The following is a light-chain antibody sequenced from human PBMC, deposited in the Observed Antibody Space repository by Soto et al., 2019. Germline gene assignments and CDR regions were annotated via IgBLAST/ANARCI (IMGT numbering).Light chain of an antibody. CDR3: QRRSNWPPIFT. V-gene: IGKV3-11*01. J-gene: IGKJ3*01. Sequence: EIVLTQSPATLSLSPGERATLFCRSSQSVSSYLAWYQQKPGQAPRLLIYDASNRATGIPARFSGSGSGTDFTITISSLEPEDFAVYYCQRRSNWPPIFTFGPGTKVDIK. CDR2: DAS. CDR1: QSVSSY.